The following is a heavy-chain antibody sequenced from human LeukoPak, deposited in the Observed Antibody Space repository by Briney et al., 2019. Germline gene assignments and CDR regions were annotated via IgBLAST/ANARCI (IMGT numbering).Heavy chain of an antibody. D-gene: IGHD6-6*01. CDR1: GFTFSSYA. Sequence: AGGSLRLSCAASGFTFSSYAMSWVRQAPGKGLEWVSAISGSGGSTYYADSVKGRFTISRDNAKNSLYLQMNNLRAEDTAVYYCARDRGGRQLVDYWGQGILVTVSS. V-gene: IGHV3-23*01. J-gene: IGHJ4*02. CDR2: ISGSGGST. CDR3: ARDRGGRQLVDY.